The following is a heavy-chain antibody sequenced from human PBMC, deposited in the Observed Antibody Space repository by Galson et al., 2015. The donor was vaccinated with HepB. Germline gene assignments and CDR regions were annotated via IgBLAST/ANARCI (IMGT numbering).Heavy chain of an antibody. J-gene: IGHJ2*01. V-gene: IGHV3-53*01. CDR1: GFTVSSNY. CDR2: IYSGGST. D-gene: IGHD4-17*01. Sequence: SLRLSCAASGFTVSSNYMSWVRQAPGKGLEWVSVIYSGGSTYYADSVKGRFTISRDNSKNTLYLQMNSLRAEDTAVYYCARDLYGDWYFDLWGRGTLVTVSS. CDR3: ARDLYGDWYFDL.